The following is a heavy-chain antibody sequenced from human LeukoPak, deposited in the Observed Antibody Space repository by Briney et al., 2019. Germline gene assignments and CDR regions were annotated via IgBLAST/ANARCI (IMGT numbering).Heavy chain of an antibody. CDR3: AKAAGFLGWRTGFDP. D-gene: IGHD3-3*01. V-gene: IGHV3-23*01. CDR1: GFTFSSYA. J-gene: IGHJ5*02. CDR2: ISGSGGST. Sequence: GASLRLSCAASGFTFSSYAMSWVRQAPGKGLEWVSAISGSGGSTYYADSVKGRFTISRDNSKNTLYLQMNSLRAEDTAVYYCAKAAGFLGWRTGFDPWGQGTLVTVSS.